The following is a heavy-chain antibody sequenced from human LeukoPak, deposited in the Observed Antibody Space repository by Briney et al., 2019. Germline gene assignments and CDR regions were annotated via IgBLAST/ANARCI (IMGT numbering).Heavy chain of an antibody. V-gene: IGHV1-69*10. D-gene: IGHD3-9*01. CDR1: GGTFSSYG. Sequence: SVKVSSKASGGTFSSYGISWVRQAPGEGLEWMGRIIPMLGIASYAQKFQGRVTITAARSTSTAYMELSSLRSEDTAVYYCARRARFDSLLYGMGVWGQGTTVTVSS. CDR3: ARRARFDSLLYGMGV. J-gene: IGHJ6*02. CDR2: IIPMLGIA.